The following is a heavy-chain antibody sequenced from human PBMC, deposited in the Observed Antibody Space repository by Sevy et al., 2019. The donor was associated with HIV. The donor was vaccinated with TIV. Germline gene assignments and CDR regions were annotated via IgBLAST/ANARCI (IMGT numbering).Heavy chain of an antibody. CDR2: ISYDGSNK. V-gene: IGHV3-30*18. D-gene: IGHD3-10*01. CDR3: AKDYGEYYYYYGMDV. CDR1: GFTFSSYG. J-gene: IGHJ6*02. Sequence: GGSLRLSCAASGFTFSSYGMHWVRQAPGKGLEWVAVISYDGSNKYYADSVKGRFTISRDNSKNTLYLQMNSLRAEDTAEYYCAKDYGEYYYYYGMDVWGQGTTVTVSS.